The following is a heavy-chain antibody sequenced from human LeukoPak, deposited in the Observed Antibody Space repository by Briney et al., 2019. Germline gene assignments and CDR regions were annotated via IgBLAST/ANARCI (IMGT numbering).Heavy chain of an antibody. D-gene: IGHD1-14*01. Sequence: ESLKVSCKGSGYSFTSYWIGWVRQMPGKGLEWMGIIYPGDSDTRYSPSFQGQVTISADKSISTAYLQWSSLKASDTAMYYCASTINPQDGVFDPWGQGTLVTVSS. CDR3: ASTINPQDGVFDP. V-gene: IGHV5-51*01. J-gene: IGHJ5*02. CDR2: IYPGDSDT. CDR1: GYSFTSYW.